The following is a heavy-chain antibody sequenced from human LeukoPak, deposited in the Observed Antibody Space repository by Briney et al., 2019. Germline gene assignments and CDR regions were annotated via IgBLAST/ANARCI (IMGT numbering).Heavy chain of an antibody. CDR3: ARGTEMTIIAGHYSFDQ. V-gene: IGHV4-4*07. D-gene: IGHD5-24*01. CDR2: IYSSDSI. J-gene: IGHJ4*02. Sequence: SEILSLTCTVSGGSISGYYWTWMRQPAGRGLEWIGRIYSSDSIYSNPSLESRVTISLDASNNQFSLKLTSVTAADTAVYYCARGTEMTIIAGHYSFDQWGRGTLVSVSS. CDR1: GGSISGYY.